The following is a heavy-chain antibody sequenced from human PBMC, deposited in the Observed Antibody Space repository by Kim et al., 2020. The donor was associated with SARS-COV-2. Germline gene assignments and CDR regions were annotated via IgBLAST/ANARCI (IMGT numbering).Heavy chain of an antibody. CDR1: GGSISSGGYY. Sequence: SETLSLTCTVSGGSISSGGYYWSWIRQHPGKGLEWIGYIYYSGSTYYNPSLKSRVTISVDTSKNQFSLKLSSVTAADTAVYYCARESSGSYYMGSRVVWFDPWGQGTLVTVSS. CDR2: IYYSGST. V-gene: IGHV4-31*03. J-gene: IGHJ5*02. D-gene: IGHD3-10*01. CDR3: ARESSGSYYMGSRVVWFDP.